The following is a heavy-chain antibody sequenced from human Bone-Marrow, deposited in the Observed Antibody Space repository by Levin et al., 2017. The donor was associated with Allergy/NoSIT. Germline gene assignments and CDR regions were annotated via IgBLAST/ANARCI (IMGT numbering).Heavy chain of an antibody. CDR2: VYYTGSA. Sequence: SETLSLTCTVSGDSISNDNYYWAWIRQPPGKGLEWIGSVYYTGSAYYNPSLKTRLTMSVDTSKNQFSLRFNSVTAADTAIYYCAGEPNSPYYYYYGLDVWGQGTAVAVSS. V-gene: IGHV4-39*07. CDR3: AGEPNSPYYYYYGLDV. D-gene: IGHD2/OR15-2a*01. J-gene: IGHJ6*02. CDR1: GDSISNDNYY.